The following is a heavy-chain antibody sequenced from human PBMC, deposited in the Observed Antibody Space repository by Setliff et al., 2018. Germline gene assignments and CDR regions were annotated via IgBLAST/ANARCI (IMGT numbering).Heavy chain of an antibody. CDR2: IYYSGST. J-gene: IGHJ6*02. Sequence: SETLTLTCTVSGGSISTYYWSWIRQPPGKGPEWIGYIYYSGSTNYNPSLKSRLTISVDTSKNQFSLKLSSVTAADTAVYYCARDARAPWFYYGMDVWGQGTTVTVSS. V-gene: IGHV4-59*01. D-gene: IGHD3-10*01. CDR1: GGSISTYY. CDR3: ARDARAPWFYYGMDV.